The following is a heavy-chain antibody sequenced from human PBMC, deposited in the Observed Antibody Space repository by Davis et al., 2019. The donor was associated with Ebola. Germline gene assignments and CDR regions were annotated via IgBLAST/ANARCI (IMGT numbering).Heavy chain of an antibody. CDR3: APTIFGVPQP. CDR2: IDPGDSYT. D-gene: IGHD3-3*01. V-gene: IGHV5-10-1*01. CDR1: GHSFANYW. J-gene: IGHJ5*02. Sequence: GESLKISCQASGHSFANYWMSWVRQMPGKGLEWMGRIDPGDSYTDYSPSFQGHVSISADRSTNTAYLQRRSLRASDTGTYYCAPTIFGVPQPWGQGTLVTVSS.